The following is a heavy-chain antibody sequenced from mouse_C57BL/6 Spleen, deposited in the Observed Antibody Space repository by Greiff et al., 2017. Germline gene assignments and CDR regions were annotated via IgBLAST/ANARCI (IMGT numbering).Heavy chain of an antibody. V-gene: IGHV1-66*01. J-gene: IGHJ2*01. Sequence: VKLMESGPELVKPGASVKISCKASGYSFTSYCIHWVKQRPGQGLEWIGWIYPGSGNTKYNEKFKGKATLTADTSSSTAYMQLSSLTSEDSAVYYCARRLGSSYFDCWGKGTTLSVSS. CDR2: IYPGSGNT. CDR1: GYSFTSYC. D-gene: IGHD3-1*01. CDR3: ARRLGSSYFDC.